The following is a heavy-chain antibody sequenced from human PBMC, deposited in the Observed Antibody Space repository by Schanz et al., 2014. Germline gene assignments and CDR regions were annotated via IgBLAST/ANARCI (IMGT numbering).Heavy chain of an antibody. CDR2: FIPILGIA. CDR3: ASSGAGYSSSWDFDY. CDR1: GGTFSSYT. J-gene: IGHJ4*02. Sequence: QVQLVQSEAKVKKPGSSVKVSCKASGGTFSSYTISWVRQARGQGLEWVGRFIPILGIANYAQKFQGRVTITADKSTFTAYMDVSSLRSEDTAVYYCASSGAGYSSSWDFDYWGQGTLVTVSS. V-gene: IGHV1-69*02. D-gene: IGHD6-13*01.